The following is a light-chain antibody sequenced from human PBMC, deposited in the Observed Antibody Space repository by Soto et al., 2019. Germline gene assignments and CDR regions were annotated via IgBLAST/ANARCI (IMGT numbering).Light chain of an antibody. J-gene: IGLJ1*01. V-gene: IGLV2-14*01. Sequence: QSVLTQPASVSGSPGQSITISCTGTSSDIGGYNFVSWYQQYPGEVPKLMIYDVNARPSGVSKGFTGSKSGNTASLTISGLQANDEADYYCSSYTSDSALVFGTGTKVTVL. CDR1: SSDIGGYNF. CDR3: SSYTSDSALV. CDR2: DVN.